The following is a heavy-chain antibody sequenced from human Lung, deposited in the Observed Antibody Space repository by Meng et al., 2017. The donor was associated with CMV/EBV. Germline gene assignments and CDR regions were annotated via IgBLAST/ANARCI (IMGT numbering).Heavy chain of an antibody. CDR3: AKDGKSGGYFDY. Sequence: QGQLVEAGGGVVQPGGSLRLSCGASGLSTYGMHWVRQVPGKGLEWVAFIWFDGSSKYYADSVKGRFSISRDNSKNTLYLQMNSLRPEDTGVYYCAKDGKSGGYFDYWGQGTLVTVSS. CDR1: GLSTYG. V-gene: IGHV3-30*02. J-gene: IGHJ4*02. CDR2: IWFDGSSK. D-gene: IGHD1-1*01.